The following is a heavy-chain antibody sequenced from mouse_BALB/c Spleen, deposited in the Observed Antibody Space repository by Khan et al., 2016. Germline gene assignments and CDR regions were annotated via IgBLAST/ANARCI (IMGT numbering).Heavy chain of an antibody. D-gene: IGHD2-14*01. CDR1: GISITTGNYR. V-gene: IGHV3-5*02. CDR3: ARYRYDYSDY. Sequence: EVQLQESGPGLVKPSQTVSLTCTVTGISITTGNYRWSWIRQFPGNKLEWIGYIYYSGLITYNPSLTSRTTITRDTSKNQFFLEMNSLTAEDTATYYCARYRYDYSDYWGQGATLTVSS. J-gene: IGHJ2*01. CDR2: IYYSGLI.